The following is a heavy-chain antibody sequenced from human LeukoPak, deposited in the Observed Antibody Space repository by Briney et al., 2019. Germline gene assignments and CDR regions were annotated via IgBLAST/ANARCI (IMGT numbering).Heavy chain of an antibody. CDR3: ATKATGGVKNDY. J-gene: IGHJ4*02. CDR1: GFSFDDYA. CDR2: ISWNRGTI. Sequence: GGSLRLSCVASGFSFDDYAMHWVRQAPGKGLEWVSGISWNRGTIGYADSVKGRFTISRDNAKNTLYLQMNSLRAEDTAVYYCATKATGGVKNDYWGQGTLVTVSS. D-gene: IGHD2-8*02. V-gene: IGHV3-9*01.